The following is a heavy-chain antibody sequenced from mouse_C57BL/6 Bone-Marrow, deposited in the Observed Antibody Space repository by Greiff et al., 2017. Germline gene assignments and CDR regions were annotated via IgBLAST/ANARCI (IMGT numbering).Heavy chain of an antibody. CDR3: AREYDYDGGDYFDY. V-gene: IGHV1-69*01. Sequence: QVQLQQPGAELVMPGASVKLSCKASGYTFTSYWMHWVKQRPGQGLEWIGEIDPSASYTNYNQKFKGKSTLTVDKSSSTAYMQLSSLTSEDSAVYYCAREYDYDGGDYFDYWGQGTTLTVSS. CDR2: IDPSASYT. D-gene: IGHD2-4*01. CDR1: GYTFTSYW. J-gene: IGHJ2*01.